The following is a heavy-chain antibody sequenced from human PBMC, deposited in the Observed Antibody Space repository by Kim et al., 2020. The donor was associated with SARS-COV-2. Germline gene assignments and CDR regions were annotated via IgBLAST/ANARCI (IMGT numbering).Heavy chain of an antibody. V-gene: IGHV1-69*13. CDR1: GGTFSSYA. CDR2: IIPIFGTA. J-gene: IGHJ4*02. D-gene: IGHD6-13*01. Sequence: SVKVSCKASGGTFSSYAISWVRQAPGQWLEWMGGIIPIFGTAHYAQKFQGRLTITADETTSTAYMELSSLRSEDTAVYYCARVTSAGSLRLDYWGQGTLVTVSS. CDR3: ARVTSAGSLRLDY.